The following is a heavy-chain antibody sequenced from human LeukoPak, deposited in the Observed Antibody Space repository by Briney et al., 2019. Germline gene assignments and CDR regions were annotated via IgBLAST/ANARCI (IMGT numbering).Heavy chain of an antibody. J-gene: IGHJ3*02. D-gene: IGHD3-22*01. V-gene: IGHV3-30*02. CDR2: IRYDGSNK. CDR3: AKGDYYDSSGYYQGNAFDI. Sequence: GGSLRLSCAASGFTFSSYDMHWVRQAPGKGLEWVAFIRYDGSNKYYADSVKGRFTISRDNSKNTLYLQMNSLRAEDTAVYYCAKGDYYDSSGYYQGNAFDIWGQGTMVTVSS. CDR1: GFTFSSYD.